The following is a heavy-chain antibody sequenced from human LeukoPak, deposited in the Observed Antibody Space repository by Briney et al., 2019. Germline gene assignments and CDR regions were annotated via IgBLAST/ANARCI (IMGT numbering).Heavy chain of an antibody. V-gene: IGHV1-18*01. Sequence: ASVKVSCKASGYTFTSYGISWVRQAPGQGLEWMGWISGYNGDTNYAQKLQGRVTMTTDTSTSIAYMELRSLRSDDTAVYYCARETRRRYFESYYGMDVWGQGTTVTVSS. CDR2: ISGYNGDT. J-gene: IGHJ6*02. CDR3: ARETRRRYFESYYGMDV. D-gene: IGHD3-9*01. CDR1: GYTFTSYG.